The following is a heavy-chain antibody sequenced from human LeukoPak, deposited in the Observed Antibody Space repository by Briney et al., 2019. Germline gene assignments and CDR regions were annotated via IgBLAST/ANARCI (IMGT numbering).Heavy chain of an antibody. J-gene: IGHJ3*02. CDR2: SSTYNDNT. CDR1: GYTFTSYS. Sequence: GASVKVSCTASGYTFTSYSISWVRQAPGQGLEWMGWSSTYNDNTNYAQKLQGRVTMTTDTSTSTAYMELRSLRSDDTAVYYCARLSHTYYYDSSPFDIWGQGTMVTVSS. V-gene: IGHV1-18*01. CDR3: ARLSHTYYYDSSPFDI. D-gene: IGHD3-22*01.